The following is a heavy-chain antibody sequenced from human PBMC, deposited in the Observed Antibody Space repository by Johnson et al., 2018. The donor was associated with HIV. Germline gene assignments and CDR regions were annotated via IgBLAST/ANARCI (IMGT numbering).Heavy chain of an antibody. J-gene: IGHJ3*02. Sequence: QVQLVESGGGVVQPGGSLRLSCAASGFTFSSYCMHWVRQAPGKGLEWVAFIRYDGSNKYYADSVTVRITISRDNSKHTLSLQMNSLRAEDTAVYYCANEGEQWLTRGSDAFDIWGQGTMVTVSS. D-gene: IGHD6-19*01. CDR3: ANEGEQWLTRGSDAFDI. CDR1: GFTFSSYC. V-gene: IGHV3-30*02. CDR2: IRYDGSNK.